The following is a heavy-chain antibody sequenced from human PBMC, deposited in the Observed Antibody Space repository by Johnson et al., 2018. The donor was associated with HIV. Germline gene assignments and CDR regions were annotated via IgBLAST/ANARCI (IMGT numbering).Heavy chain of an antibody. D-gene: IGHD6-19*01. CDR3: AKDRSTGWYPAFDL. Sequence: VQLVESGGTVVRPGGSLRLSCAASGFTFDDYGMSWVRQAPGKGLEWVSGFYWNGGSTYYADSVKGRFTISRDNSKNTLYLQMNSLRAEDTALYYCAKDRSTGWYPAFDLWGQGTMVTVSS. CDR1: GFTFDDYG. V-gene: IGHV3-20*04. J-gene: IGHJ3*01. CDR2: FYWNGGST.